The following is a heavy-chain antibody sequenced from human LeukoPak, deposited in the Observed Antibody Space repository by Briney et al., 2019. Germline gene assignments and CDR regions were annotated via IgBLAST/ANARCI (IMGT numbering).Heavy chain of an antibody. CDR2: IKGDESKE. Sequence: PGGSLRLSCTASGFTFKNYWMSWVRQAPGRGPEWVANIKGDESKEYYVDSVKGRFTISRDNVKNSLHLQMNSLRAEDTAVYYCARDGQAFDYWGQGILVTVSS. V-gene: IGHV3-7*01. J-gene: IGHJ4*02. CDR3: ARDGQAFDY. CDR1: GFTFKNYW.